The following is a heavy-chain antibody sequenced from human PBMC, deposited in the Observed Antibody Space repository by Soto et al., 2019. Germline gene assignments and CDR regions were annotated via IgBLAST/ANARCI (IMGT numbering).Heavy chain of an antibody. CDR2: IYYSGST. V-gene: IGHV4-59*01. D-gene: IGHD3-10*01. CDR3: AGDYGSGSYRFDY. J-gene: IGHJ4*02. Sequence: SETLSLTCAVSGGSMSGYSWSWIRQPPGKGLGWIGYIYYSGSTTFNPSLKSRVTMSLDTSKNQFSLKLTSVTTADTAVYYCAGDYGSGSYRFDYWGQGTLVTVSS. CDR1: GGSMSGYS.